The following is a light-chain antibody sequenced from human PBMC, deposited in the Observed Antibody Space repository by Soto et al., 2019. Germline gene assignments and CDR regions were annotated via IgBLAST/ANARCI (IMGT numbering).Light chain of an antibody. Sequence: DIQMTQSPSTLSASIGDRVTITCRTSQNINNWLAWYQQKPGKAPKLLIYKASNSESGVPSRSSGSGSGTEFTLTISSLQPDDFATYYCQQYHSYSRTFGQGTKVEI. V-gene: IGKV1-5*03. J-gene: IGKJ1*01. CDR2: KAS. CDR3: QQYHSYSRT. CDR1: QNINNW.